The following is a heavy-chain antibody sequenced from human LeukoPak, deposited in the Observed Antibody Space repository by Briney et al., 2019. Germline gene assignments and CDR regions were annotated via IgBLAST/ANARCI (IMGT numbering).Heavy chain of an antibody. D-gene: IGHD4-17*01. J-gene: IGHJ4*02. CDR3: ARSSEYGDPFNY. Sequence: SSETLSLTCTVSGASISRSDYFWGWIRQPPGKGLEWIGSIYYSGSTYYSPSLKGRVTISVDTSENQFSLKLTSVTAADTAVYYCARSSEYGDPFNYWGQGTLVTVSS. CDR2: IYYSGST. CDR1: GASISRSDYF. V-gene: IGHV4-39*01.